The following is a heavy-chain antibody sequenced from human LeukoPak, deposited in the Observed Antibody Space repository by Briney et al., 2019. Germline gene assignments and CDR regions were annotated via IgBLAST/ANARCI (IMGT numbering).Heavy chain of an antibody. V-gene: IGHV3-33*01. Sequence: GRSLRLSCAASRFTFNSYGIHWVRQAPGEGLEWVAFIWYDGSNKYYADSAKGRFTISRDNSKNTLYLQMNSLRAEDTAVYYCARARTTRGFDYWGQGTLVTVSS. CDR3: ARARTTRGFDY. CDR2: IWYDGSNK. CDR1: RFTFNSYG. D-gene: IGHD4-17*01. J-gene: IGHJ4*02.